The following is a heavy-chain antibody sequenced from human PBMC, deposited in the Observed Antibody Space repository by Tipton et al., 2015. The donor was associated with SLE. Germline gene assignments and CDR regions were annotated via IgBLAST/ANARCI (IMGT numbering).Heavy chain of an antibody. CDR1: GGYISSYY. CDR3: ASETYYYGSGTRAFDI. D-gene: IGHD3-10*01. V-gene: IGHV4-59*01. CDR2: IYYSGST. Sequence: TLSLTCTVSGGYISSYYWSWIRQPPGKGLEWIGYIYYSGSTNYNPSLKSRVTISVDTSKNQFSLKLSSVTAADTAVYYCASETYYYGSGTRAFDIWGQGTMVTVSS. J-gene: IGHJ3*02.